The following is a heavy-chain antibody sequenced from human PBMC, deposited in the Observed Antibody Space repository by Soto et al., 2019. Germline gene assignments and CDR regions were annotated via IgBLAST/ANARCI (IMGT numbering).Heavy chain of an antibody. V-gene: IGHV4-31*03. Sequence: TLSLTCTVSGGSTSSGGYHWSWIRQYPGKGLEWIGFVYYSGSTYHNPSLKSRVIISVDTSKKQFSLKLSSVTAADTAVYYCARRATVTKMPGWFDPWGQGTLVTVSS. D-gene: IGHD4-17*01. CDR1: GGSTSSGGYH. J-gene: IGHJ5*02. CDR3: ARRATVTKMPGWFDP. CDR2: VYYSGST.